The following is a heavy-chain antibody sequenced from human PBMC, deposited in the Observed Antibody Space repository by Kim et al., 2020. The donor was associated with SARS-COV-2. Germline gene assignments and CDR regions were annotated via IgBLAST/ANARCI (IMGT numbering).Heavy chain of an antibody. J-gene: IGHJ4*02. CDR3: ARIGVQYSYGYFFFDY. D-gene: IGHD5-18*01. Sequence: SVEGRFTISRDNAKHSLYLQMNSLRAEDTAVYYCARIGVQYSYGYFFFDYWGQGTLVTVSS. V-gene: IGHV3-7*04.